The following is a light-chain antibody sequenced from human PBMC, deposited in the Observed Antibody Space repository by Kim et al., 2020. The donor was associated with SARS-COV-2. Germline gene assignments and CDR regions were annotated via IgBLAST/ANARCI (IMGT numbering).Light chain of an antibody. CDR1: SSDVGAYNY. CDR3: SSYAGSNNLI. J-gene: IGLJ2*01. CDR2: EVS. V-gene: IGLV2-8*01. Sequence: GQSVTISCTGTSSDVGAYNYVAWYQQYPGKVPKLMISEVSKRPSGVPERFSGSKSANTASLTVSGLQAEDEALYYCSSYAGSNNLIFGGGTQLTVL.